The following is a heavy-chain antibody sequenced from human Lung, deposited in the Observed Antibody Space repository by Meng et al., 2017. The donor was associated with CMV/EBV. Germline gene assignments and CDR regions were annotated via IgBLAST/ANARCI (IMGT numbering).Heavy chain of an antibody. CDR2: ISSDGSST. J-gene: IGHJ4*02. Sequence: GESLKISCAASGFTFSSYWMHWVRQAPGKGLVWVSRISSDGSSTIYADSVKGRFTISRDNAKNTLYLQMNSLRGEDTALYYCARHRADYYFDYWGQGTLVTVSS. CDR3: ARHRADYYFDY. D-gene: IGHD2-21*02. CDR1: GFTFSSYW. V-gene: IGHV3-74*01.